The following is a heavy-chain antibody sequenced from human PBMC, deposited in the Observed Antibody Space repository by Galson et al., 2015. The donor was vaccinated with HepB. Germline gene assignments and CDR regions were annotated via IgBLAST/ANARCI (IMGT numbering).Heavy chain of an antibody. CDR1: GYTFTSYA. CDR3: ARVNLPIVVVPAAIWGGGSWFDP. D-gene: IGHD2-2*02. J-gene: IGHJ5*02. V-gene: IGHV1-3*01. CDR2: INAGNGNT. Sequence: SVKVSCKASGYTFTSYAMHWVRQAPGQRLEWMGWINAGNGNTKYSQEFQGRVTITRDTSASTAYMELSSLRSEDTAVYYCARVNLPIVVVPAAIWGGGSWFDPWGQGTLVTVSS.